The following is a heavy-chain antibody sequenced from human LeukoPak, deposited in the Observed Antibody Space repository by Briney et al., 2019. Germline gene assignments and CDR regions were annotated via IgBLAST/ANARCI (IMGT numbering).Heavy chain of an antibody. D-gene: IGHD2-2*01. CDR2: INEDGNKK. V-gene: IGHV3-7*01. Sequence: GGSLRLSCAASGFTFSSYWMSWVRQAPGKGLECVANINEDGNKKYYVDSVKGRLTISRDNTKNSLYLQMNSLRAGDTAVYYCARGCTSTSCYDYWGQGILVTVSS. CDR3: ARGCTSTSCYDY. CDR1: GFTFSSYW. J-gene: IGHJ4*02.